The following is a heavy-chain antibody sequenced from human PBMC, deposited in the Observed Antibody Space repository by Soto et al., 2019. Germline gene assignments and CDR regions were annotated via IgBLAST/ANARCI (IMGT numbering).Heavy chain of an antibody. D-gene: IGHD1-26*01. CDR3: ARCLFSYGARFDP. CDR2: IYYSGST. Sequence: SETLSLTCTVSGGSISSSSYYWGWIRQPPGKGLEWIGSIYYSGSTYYNPSLKSRVTISVDTSKNQFSLELNSVTAADTAVYYCARCLFSYGARFDPWGQGTLVTVSS. CDR1: GGSISSSSYY. J-gene: IGHJ5*02. V-gene: IGHV4-39*07.